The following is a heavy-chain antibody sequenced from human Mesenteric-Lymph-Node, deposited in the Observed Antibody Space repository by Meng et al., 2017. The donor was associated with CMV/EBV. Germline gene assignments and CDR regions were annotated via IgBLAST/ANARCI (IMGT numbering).Heavy chain of an antibody. CDR2: VSEGGCIV. CDR3: ARMGPYYYGSGSPKYGMDV. CDR1: GFTFSDYY. V-gene: IGHV3-11*04. Sequence: GESLKISCEASGFTFSDYYMTWMRQAPGKGPESVSCVSEGGCIVDYADSVRGRFTISRDISKNTVYLEMNSLRAEDTAVYYCARMGPYYYGSGSPKYGMDVWGQGTTVTVSS. J-gene: IGHJ6*02. D-gene: IGHD3-10*01.